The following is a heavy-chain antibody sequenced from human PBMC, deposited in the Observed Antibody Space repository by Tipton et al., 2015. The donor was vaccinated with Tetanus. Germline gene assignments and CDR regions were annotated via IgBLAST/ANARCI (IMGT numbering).Heavy chain of an antibody. D-gene: IGHD6-25*01. CDR2: ISTSSTTI. CDR3: VSGSALDY. J-gene: IGHJ4*02. Sequence: SLRLSCAASGFTFNTYNMNWVRQAPGKGLEWVSYISTSSTTIFYADSVKGRFTISRNNANNSLFLEMNSLRADDTAVYYCVSGSALDYWGQGTLITVSS. CDR1: GFTFNTYN. V-gene: IGHV3-48*01.